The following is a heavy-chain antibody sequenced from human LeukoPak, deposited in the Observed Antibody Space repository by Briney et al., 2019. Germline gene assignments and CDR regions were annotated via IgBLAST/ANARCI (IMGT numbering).Heavy chain of an antibody. CDR2: IIPILGIA. J-gene: IGHJ4*02. CDR3: ARRNPSPPPPHFWSGYSLDY. D-gene: IGHD3-3*02. CDR1: GGTFSSYA. V-gene: IGHV1-69*04. Sequence: SVKVSCKASGGTFSSYAISWVRQAPGQGLEWMGRIIPILGIANYAQKFQGRVTITADKSTSTAYMELSSLRSEDTAVYYCARRNPSPPPPHFWSGYSLDYLGQGTLVTVSS.